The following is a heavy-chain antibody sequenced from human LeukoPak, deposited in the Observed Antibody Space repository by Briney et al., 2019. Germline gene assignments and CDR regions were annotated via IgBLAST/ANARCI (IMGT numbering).Heavy chain of an antibody. Sequence: SETLSLTCTVSGGSISNYYWSWIRQPPGKGLEWIGYIYHSGSTYYNPSLKSRVTISVDRSKNQFSLKLSSVTAADTAVYYCARYVDIVATTHFDYWGQGTLVTVSS. CDR2: IYHSGST. CDR1: GGSISNYY. J-gene: IGHJ4*02. CDR3: ARYVDIVATTHFDY. V-gene: IGHV4-59*12. D-gene: IGHD5-12*01.